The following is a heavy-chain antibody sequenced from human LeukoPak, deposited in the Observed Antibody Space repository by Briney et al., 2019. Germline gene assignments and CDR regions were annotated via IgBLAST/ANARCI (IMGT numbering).Heavy chain of an antibody. Sequence: GGSLRLSCAASGFTFSSYEMNWVRQAPGRGLEWVSYISSSGSTIYYADSVKGRFTISRDNAKNSLYLQMNSLRAEDTAVYYCARALYGSGSYYDLDYWGQGTLVTVSS. CDR3: ARALYGSGSYYDLDY. CDR1: GFTFSSYE. D-gene: IGHD3-10*01. J-gene: IGHJ4*02. V-gene: IGHV3-48*03. CDR2: ISSSGSTI.